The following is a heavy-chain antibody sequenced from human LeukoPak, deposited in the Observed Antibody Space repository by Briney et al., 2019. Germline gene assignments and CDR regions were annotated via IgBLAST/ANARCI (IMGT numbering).Heavy chain of an antibody. Sequence: GGSLRLSCAASGFTFDDYAMHWVRQAPGKGLEWVSVISWNSGSIGYADSVKGRFTISRDNAKNSLYLQMNSLRAEDTALYYCAKGRDKYQLLSKNWFDPWGQGTLVTVSS. D-gene: IGHD2-2*01. CDR3: AKGRDKYQLLSKNWFDP. V-gene: IGHV3-9*01. CDR2: ISWNSGSI. CDR1: GFTFDDYA. J-gene: IGHJ5*02.